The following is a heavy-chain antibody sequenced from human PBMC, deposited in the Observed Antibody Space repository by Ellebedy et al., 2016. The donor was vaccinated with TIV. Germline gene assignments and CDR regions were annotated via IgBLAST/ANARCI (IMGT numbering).Heavy chain of an antibody. CDR1: GFTFSDYA. J-gene: IGHJ4*02. CDR2: ISYDGNKT. CDR3: ASNYATYYDILTGYVFDY. V-gene: IGHV3-30-3*01. Sequence: GESLKISXAASGFTFSDYAMHWVRQAPGKGLEWAALISYDGNKTDYADSVKGRFTISRDNSKNTLYLQMNSLRAEGTAVYYCASNYATYYDILTGYVFDYWGQGTLVTVSS. D-gene: IGHD3-9*01.